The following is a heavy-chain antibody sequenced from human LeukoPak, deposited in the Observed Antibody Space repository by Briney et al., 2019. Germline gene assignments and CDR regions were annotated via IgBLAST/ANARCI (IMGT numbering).Heavy chain of an antibody. CDR3: ARGNARGEFDY. Sequence: GGSLRLSCAASGFTFSSYDMHWVRQATGKGLEWVSAIGTAGDTYYPGSVKGRFTISRGNAKNFLYLQMNSLRAGDTAVYYCARGNARGEFDYWGQGTLVTVSS. D-gene: IGHD3-10*01. V-gene: IGHV3-13*01. CDR1: GFTFSSYD. CDR2: IGTAGDT. J-gene: IGHJ4*02.